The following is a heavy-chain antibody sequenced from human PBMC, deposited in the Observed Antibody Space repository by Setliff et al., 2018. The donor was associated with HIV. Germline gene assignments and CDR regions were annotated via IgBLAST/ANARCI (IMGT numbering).Heavy chain of an antibody. J-gene: IGHJ6*03. CDR3: ARDTTVVMGDDVDNYHYSYMDV. CDR2: IYPNSGGT. Sequence: AASVKVSCKASGYTFTGYYIHWVRQAPGQGLEWMGRIYPNSGGTNFAQKFQGRVTMTRDTSISTAYMELSRLTSDDTAMYYCARDTTVVMGDDVDNYHYSYMDVWGKGTTVTVSS. CDR1: GYTFTGYY. D-gene: IGHD4-17*01. V-gene: IGHV1-2*06.